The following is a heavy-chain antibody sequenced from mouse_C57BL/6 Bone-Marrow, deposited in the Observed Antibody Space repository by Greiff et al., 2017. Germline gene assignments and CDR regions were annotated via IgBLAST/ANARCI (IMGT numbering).Heavy chain of an antibody. Sequence: VQLQQPGAELVKPGASVKLSCKASGYTFTSYWMHWVKQRPGQGLEWIGMIHPNSGSTNYNEKFKSKATLTVDKSSSPAYMQLSSLTSEDSAVYYCASSYWYFDVWGTGTTVTVSS. V-gene: IGHV1-64*01. CDR3: ASSYWYFDV. J-gene: IGHJ1*03. CDR1: GYTFTSYW. CDR2: IHPNSGST.